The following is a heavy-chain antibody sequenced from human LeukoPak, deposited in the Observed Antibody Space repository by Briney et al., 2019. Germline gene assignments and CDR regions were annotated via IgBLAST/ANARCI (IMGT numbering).Heavy chain of an antibody. Sequence: PGGSLRLSCAASGFTFSSYSMNWVRQAPGKGLEWVSYISSSSSTTYYAHSVKGRFTISRDNANDSLYLQMNSLRAEDTAVYYCARDGERYCSSTSCFSLKNYYYMDVWGKGTTVTVSS. CDR3: ARDGERYCSSTSCFSLKNYYYMDV. J-gene: IGHJ6*03. V-gene: IGHV3-48*01. CDR2: ISSSSSTT. CDR1: GFTFSSYS. D-gene: IGHD2-2*01.